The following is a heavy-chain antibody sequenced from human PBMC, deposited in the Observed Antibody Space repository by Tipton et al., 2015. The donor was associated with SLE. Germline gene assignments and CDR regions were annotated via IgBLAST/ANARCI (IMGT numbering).Heavy chain of an antibody. D-gene: IGHD1-1*01. CDR2: INHSGST. V-gene: IGHV4-34*01. CDR3: AGALASFDY. J-gene: IGHJ4*02. Sequence: TLSLTCTVYGESFSGYLWTWIRQSPGKGLEWIGEINHSGSTNYNPSLKSRVTISIDTSKNQFSLKLSSVTAADTAVYYCAGALASFDYWGQGTLVTVSS. CDR1: GESFSGYL.